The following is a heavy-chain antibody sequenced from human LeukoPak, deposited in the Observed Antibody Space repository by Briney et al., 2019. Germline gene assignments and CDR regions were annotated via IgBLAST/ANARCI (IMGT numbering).Heavy chain of an antibody. V-gene: IGHV4-39*01. Sequence: SETLSLTCTVSGGSISSSSYYWGWIRQPPGKGLEWIGSIYYSGSTYYNPSLKSRVTISVDTSKNQFSLKLSSVTAADTAVYYCARTSQGVTGYSSSWYGTYYYYYMDVWGKGTTVTVSS. CDR2: IYYSGST. J-gene: IGHJ6*03. D-gene: IGHD6-13*01. CDR1: GGSISSSSYY. CDR3: ARTSQGVTGYSSSWYGTYYYYYMDV.